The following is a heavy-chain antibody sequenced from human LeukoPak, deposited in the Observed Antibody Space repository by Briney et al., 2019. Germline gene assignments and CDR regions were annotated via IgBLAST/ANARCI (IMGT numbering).Heavy chain of an antibody. CDR1: GGSISSSSYY. Sequence: PSETLSLTCTVSGGSISSSSYYWGWIRQPPGNGLEWIGSTYHGVSTYYNASLKSRVTLSVDTSKNQFSLKLSSVTAADTAVYYCARAVAQYYFDYWGQGTLVTVSS. V-gene: IGHV4-39*07. J-gene: IGHJ4*02. CDR2: TYHGVST. CDR3: ARAVAQYYFDY. D-gene: IGHD6-19*01.